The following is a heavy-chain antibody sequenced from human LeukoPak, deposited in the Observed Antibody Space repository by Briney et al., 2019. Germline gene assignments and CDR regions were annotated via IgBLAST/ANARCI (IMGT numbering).Heavy chain of an antibody. J-gene: IGHJ4*02. CDR1: GGTFSSYA. CDR2: IIPILGIA. D-gene: IGHD6-13*01. CDR3: AREPQQLATYYFDY. V-gene: IGHV1-69*04. Sequence: SVKVSCKASGGTFSSYAISWVRQAPGQGLEWMGRIIPILGIANCARKFQGRVTITADKSTSTAYMELSSLSSEDTAVYYCAREPQQLATYYFDYWGQGTLVTVSS.